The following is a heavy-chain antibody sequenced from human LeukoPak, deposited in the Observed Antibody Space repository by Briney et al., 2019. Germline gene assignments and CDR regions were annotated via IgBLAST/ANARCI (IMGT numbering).Heavy chain of an antibody. D-gene: IGHD5-18*01. Sequence: SETLSLTCTVSGGSISSHYWSWIRQPPGKGLEWIAYLFDSVNTKDNPSLQSRLTLSADTSKNQFSLRLSSVTAADTAVYATIKRGSIFGYFDFWGLGIKVTVSS. CDR1: GGSISSHY. J-gene: IGHJ4*02. CDR3: IKRGSIFGYFDF. CDR2: LFDSVNT. V-gene: IGHV4-59*11.